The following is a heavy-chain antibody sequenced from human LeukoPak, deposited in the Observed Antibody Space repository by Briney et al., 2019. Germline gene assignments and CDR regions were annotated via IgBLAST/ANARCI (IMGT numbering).Heavy chain of an antibody. D-gene: IGHD5-12*01. CDR2: ISPGGPT. V-gene: IGHV3-23*01. Sequence: GGSLRLSCAASGLTLSSYAMNWVRQAPGKGLEWVSGISPGGPTYYADSVKGRFTISRDDSKNTLYLQMKNLRAEDTAVYYCAKDGAWLRFDDWGQGILVSVSS. CDR1: GLTLSSYA. J-gene: IGHJ4*02. CDR3: AKDGAWLRFDD.